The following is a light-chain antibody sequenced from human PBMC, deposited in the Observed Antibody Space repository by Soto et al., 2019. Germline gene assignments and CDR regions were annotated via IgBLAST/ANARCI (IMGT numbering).Light chain of an antibody. CDR3: QRYNNWPLT. Sequence: EVVMTQSPPTLSVTPGEAATISCRASQGIGYTLAWYQHKPGQTPRLLIYETFTRATGVPDRFSGSRSGTEFTLTITSLQAEDFAVYYCQRYNNWPLTFGGGTKVESK. V-gene: IGKV3-15*01. CDR2: ETF. J-gene: IGKJ4*01. CDR1: QGIGYT.